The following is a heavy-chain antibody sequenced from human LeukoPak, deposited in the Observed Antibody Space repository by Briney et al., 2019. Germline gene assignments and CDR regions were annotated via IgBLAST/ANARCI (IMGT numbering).Heavy chain of an antibody. D-gene: IGHD3-22*01. J-gene: IGHJ4*02. CDR1: GFTFSSYS. CDR2: ISSSSSYI. CDR3: AGAPYDSSGYYYY. Sequence: GGSLRLSCAVSGFTFSSYSMSWVRQAPGKGLEWVSSISSSSSYIYYADSVKGRFTISRDNAKNSLYLQMNSLRAEDTAVYYCAGAPYDSSGYYYYWGQGTLVTVSS. V-gene: IGHV3-21*01.